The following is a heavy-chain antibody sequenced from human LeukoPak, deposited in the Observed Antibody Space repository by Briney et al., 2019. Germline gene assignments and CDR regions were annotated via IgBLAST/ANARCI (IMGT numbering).Heavy chain of an antibody. Sequence: PSETLSLTCTVSGGSISSYYWSWIRQPPGKGLEWIGYIYYSGSTNYNPSLKSRVTISVDTSKNQFSLKLSSVTAADTAVYYCARLGSSGTGAYYYYYGMDVWGQGTTVTVSS. D-gene: IGHD6-13*01. J-gene: IGHJ6*02. V-gene: IGHV4-59*08. CDR3: ARLGSSGTGAYYYYYGMDV. CDR1: GGSISSYY. CDR2: IYYSGST.